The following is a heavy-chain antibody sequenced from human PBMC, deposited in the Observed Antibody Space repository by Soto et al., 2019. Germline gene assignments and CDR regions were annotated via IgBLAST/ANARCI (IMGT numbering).Heavy chain of an antibody. J-gene: IGHJ5*02. Sequence: GGSLRLSCAASGFTFSDYYMNWIRHAPGKGLEWVAYISRTGSTIYYAGSVKGGVAISRDNSKKSLLLQMNTLRDEDMAVYYCARGLESGDYVDSFGPWRQGTLVTVSS. CDR2: ISRTGSTI. CDR1: GFTFSDYY. V-gene: IGHV3-11*01. CDR3: ARGLESGDYVDSFGP. D-gene: IGHD4-17*01.